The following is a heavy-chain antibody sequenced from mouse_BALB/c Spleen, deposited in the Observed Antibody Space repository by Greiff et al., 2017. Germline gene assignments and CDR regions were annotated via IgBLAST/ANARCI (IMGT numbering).Heavy chain of an antibody. CDR3: ARDNYGSSYEAWFAY. Sequence: EVQGVESGGGLVKPGGSLKLSCAASGFTFSDYYMYWVRQTPEKRLEWVATISDGGSYTYYPDSVKGRFTISRDNAKNNLYLQMSSLKSEDTAMYYCARDNYGSSYEAWFAYWGQGTLVTVSA. CDR1: GFTFSDYY. D-gene: IGHD1-1*01. V-gene: IGHV5-4*02. CDR2: ISDGGSYT. J-gene: IGHJ3*01.